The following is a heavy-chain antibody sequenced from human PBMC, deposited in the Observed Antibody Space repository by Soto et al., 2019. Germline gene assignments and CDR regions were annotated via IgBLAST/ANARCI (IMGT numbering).Heavy chain of an antibody. CDR1: GGTFSSYA. CDR2: IIPIFGTA. V-gene: IGHV1-69*12. J-gene: IGHJ4*02. Sequence: QVQLVQSGAEVKKPGSSVKVSCKASGGTFSSYAISWVRQAPGQGLEWMGGIIPIFGTANYAQKFQARVTIPAQESPGTAYMELSSLRSEDTAVYFCSRAWLGGGFDYWGQGTLVTVSS. CDR3: SRAWLGGGFDY. D-gene: IGHD6-19*01.